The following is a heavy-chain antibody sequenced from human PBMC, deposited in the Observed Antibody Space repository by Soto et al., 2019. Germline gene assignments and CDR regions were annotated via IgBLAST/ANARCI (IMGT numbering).Heavy chain of an antibody. CDR3: ARAQAIFGIITLFDY. D-gene: IGHD3-3*01. V-gene: IGHV4-31*03. J-gene: IGHJ4*02. Sequence: PSETLSLTCTVSGGSINSGGYYWSWIRQHPGKGLEWIGYIYYSGSTYYNPSLKSRVTISIDTSKNQFSLKLSSVTAADTAVYYCARAQAIFGIITLFDYWGQGTLVTVSS. CDR2: IYYSGST. CDR1: GGSINSGGYY.